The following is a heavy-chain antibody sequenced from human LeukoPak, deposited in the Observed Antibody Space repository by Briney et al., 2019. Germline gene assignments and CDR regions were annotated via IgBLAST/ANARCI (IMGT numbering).Heavy chain of an antibody. CDR3: ARVRVGARQYFDY. CDR2: IYYSGST. Sequence: SETLSLTCTVSGGSISSYYWSWIRQPPGKGLEWIGYIYYSGSTNYNPSLKSRVTISVDTSKNQFSLKLSSVTAADTAVYYCARVRVGARQYFDYWGQGTLVTVSS. V-gene: IGHV4-59*01. CDR1: GGSISSYY. J-gene: IGHJ4*02. D-gene: IGHD1-26*01.